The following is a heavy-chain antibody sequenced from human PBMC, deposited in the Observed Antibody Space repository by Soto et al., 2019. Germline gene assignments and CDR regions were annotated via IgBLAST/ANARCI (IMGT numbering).Heavy chain of an antibody. CDR1: GGSISPYF. CDR3: ARGTRATQYYNYFYGVHV. D-gene: IGHD2-2*01. CDR2: ISYSGST. Sequence: SETLSLTCSVSGGSISPYFWTWVRQAPGKGLEWIGYISYSGSTNYNPSLKSRLTILLSTSKKQFSLKLSSVTAADTAVYYCARGTRATQYYNYFYGVHVWCQGTTVTVS. J-gene: IGHJ6*02. V-gene: IGHV4-59*01.